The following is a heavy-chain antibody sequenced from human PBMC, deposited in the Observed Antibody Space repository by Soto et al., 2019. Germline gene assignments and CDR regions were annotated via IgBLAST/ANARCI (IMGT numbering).Heavy chain of an antibody. CDR1: GGTFSSYT. D-gene: IGHD6-19*01. V-gene: IGHV1-69*04. Sequence: GASVKVSCKASGGTFSSYTISWVRQAPGQGLEWMGRIIPILGIANYAQKFQGRVTITADKSTSTAYMELSSLRSEDTAVYYCARDPSSGGLLRTETGYYYYGMDVWGQGTTVTVSS. J-gene: IGHJ6*02. CDR3: ARDPSSGGLLRTETGYYYYGMDV. CDR2: IIPILGIA.